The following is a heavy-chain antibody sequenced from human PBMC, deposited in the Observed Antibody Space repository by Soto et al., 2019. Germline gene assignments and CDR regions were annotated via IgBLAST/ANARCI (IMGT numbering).Heavy chain of an antibody. J-gene: IGHJ5*02. CDR2: IYHSGST. CDR3: ARVIDQVESSSSRGTWFDP. Sequence: KPSETLSLTCAVSGGSISSSNWWSWVRQPPGKGLEWIGEIYHSGSTNYNPSLKSRVTISVDKSKNQFSLKLSSVTAADTAVYYCARVIDQVESSSSRGTWFDPWGQGTLVTVSS. D-gene: IGHD6-6*01. CDR1: GGSISSSNW. V-gene: IGHV4-4*02.